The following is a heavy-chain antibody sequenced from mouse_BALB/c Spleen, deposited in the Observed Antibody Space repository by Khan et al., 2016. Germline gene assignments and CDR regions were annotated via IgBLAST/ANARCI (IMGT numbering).Heavy chain of an antibody. CDR3: ASDYDGFAY. Sequence: QVQLKESGPGLVAPSQSLSITCTVSGSSLTGYGVNWVRQPPGKGLEWLGKIWADGRTDYNSALKSRVSISKDNSKSQVVLKMNSLQTDDTANYYCASDYDGFAYWGQGTLVIVSA. V-gene: IGHV2-6-7*01. CDR1: GSSLTGYG. CDR2: IWADGRT. D-gene: IGHD2-12*01. J-gene: IGHJ3*01.